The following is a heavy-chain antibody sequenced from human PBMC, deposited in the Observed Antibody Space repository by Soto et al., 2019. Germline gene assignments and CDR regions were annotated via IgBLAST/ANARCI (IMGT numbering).Heavy chain of an antibody. CDR2: ISHSGGNT. CDR3: ATFIFCSSTTCYGREGGY. CDR1: GFTFSSYG. V-gene: IGHV3-23*01. J-gene: IGHJ4*02. Sequence: EVQLLESGGTLVQPGGSLRLSCAASGFTFSSYGMSWVRQAPGKGLEWVSAISHSGGNTYYADSVKGRFTISRDNSKNTLYLQMYSLRAEDTAIYYCATFIFCSSTTCYGREGGYWGQGTLVTVSS. D-gene: IGHD2-2*01.